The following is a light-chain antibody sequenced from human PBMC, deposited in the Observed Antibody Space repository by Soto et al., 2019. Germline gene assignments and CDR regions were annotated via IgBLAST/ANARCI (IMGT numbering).Light chain of an antibody. CDR3: CSYAGSYTHYV. J-gene: IGLJ1*01. V-gene: IGLV2-11*01. CDR1: SSDVGGYNY. Sequence: QSALTQPRSVSGSPGQSVTISCTGTSSDVGGYNYVSWYQQHPGKAPKLMIYDGSKRPSGVPDRVSGSKSGNTASLTISGLQAEDEADYYCCSYAGSYTHYVFGTGTKLTVL. CDR2: DGS.